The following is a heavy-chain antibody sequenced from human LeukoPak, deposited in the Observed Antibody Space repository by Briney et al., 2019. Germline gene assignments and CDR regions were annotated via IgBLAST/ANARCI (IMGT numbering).Heavy chain of an antibody. CDR3: ASTNYDSSGYYSPLNWFDP. CDR2: IYHSGST. J-gene: IGHJ5*02. V-gene: IGHV4-38-2*02. Sequence: PSETLSLTCTVSGYSFSSGYYWGWLRQPPGKVLGWIGSIYHSGSTYYNPSLKSRVTISVDTSKNQFSLKLSSVTAADTAVYYCASTNYDSSGYYSPLNWFDPWGQGTLVTVSS. CDR1: GYSFSSGYY. D-gene: IGHD3-22*01.